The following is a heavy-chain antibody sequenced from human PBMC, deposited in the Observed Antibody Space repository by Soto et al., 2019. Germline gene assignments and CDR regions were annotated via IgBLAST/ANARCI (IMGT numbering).Heavy chain of an antibody. CDR1: GGSISSGGYY. CDR3: ARDRDNDYGDYDAFDI. CDR2: IYYSGST. D-gene: IGHD4-17*01. J-gene: IGHJ3*02. V-gene: IGHV4-31*03. Sequence: QVQLQESGPGLVKPSQTLSLTCTVSGGSISSGGYYWSWIRQHPGKGLEWIGYIYYSGSTYYNPSLKSRVTISVDTSKNQFSLKLSSVTAADTAVYYCARDRDNDYGDYDAFDICGQGTMVTVSS.